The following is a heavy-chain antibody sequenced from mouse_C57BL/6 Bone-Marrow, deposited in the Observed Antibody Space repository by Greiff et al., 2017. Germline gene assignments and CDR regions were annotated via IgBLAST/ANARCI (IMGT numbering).Heavy chain of an antibody. CDR3: STEVKDY. CDR1: GFNITDDY. D-gene: IGHD2-13*01. V-gene: IGHV14-4*01. Sequence: EVQLQQSGAELVRPGASVKLSCTASGFNITDDYMHWVKQRPEQGLEWIGWIDPENGDTEYASKFQGKATITADTSSNTAYLQRSSLTSEDTAVYYCSTEVKDYWGQGTTLTVSS. J-gene: IGHJ2*01. CDR2: IDPENGDT.